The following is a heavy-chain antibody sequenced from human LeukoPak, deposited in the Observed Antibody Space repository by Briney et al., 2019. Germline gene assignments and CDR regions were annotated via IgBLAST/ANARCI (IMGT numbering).Heavy chain of an antibody. CDR1: GFTFSSYA. Sequence: PGGSLRLSCAASGFTFSSYAMHWVRQAPGKGLEYVSAISSNGGSTYYANSVKGRFTISRDNSKNTLYLQMGSLGAEDMAVYYCARNTAMAIWDDYYMDVWGKGTTVTISS. CDR2: ISSNGGST. D-gene: IGHD5-18*01. CDR3: ARNTAMAIWDDYYMDV. J-gene: IGHJ6*03. V-gene: IGHV3-64*01.